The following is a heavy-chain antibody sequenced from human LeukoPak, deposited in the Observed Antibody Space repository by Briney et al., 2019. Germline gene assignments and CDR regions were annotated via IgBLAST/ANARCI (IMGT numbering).Heavy chain of an antibody. CDR2: IIDSGTKI. V-gene: IGHV3-11*04. D-gene: IGHD3-22*01. Sequence: PGGSLRLSCAASGFIFSDYYMGWIRQAPGRGLERVSYIIDSGTKIYYTDSVKGRFTMSRDNAKKSLYLQMSNLRPEDTAVYSCARAKYYDSRGYSVREAYDIWGQGTMVTVSS. CDR3: ARAKYYDSRGYSVREAYDI. CDR1: GFIFSDYY. J-gene: IGHJ3*02.